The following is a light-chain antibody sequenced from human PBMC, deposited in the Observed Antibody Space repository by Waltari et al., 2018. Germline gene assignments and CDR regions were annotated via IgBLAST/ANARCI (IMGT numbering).Light chain of an antibody. CDR1: QSVSSY. Sequence: EIVLTQSPVTQSLSPGESATLSCRASQSVSSYLAWYQQKPGQAPRLLIYDASNRASGIPARFSGSGSGTDFTLTISSLEPEDFAVYYCQQRDNWPPVGTFGPGTKVEIK. J-gene: IGKJ3*01. V-gene: IGKV3-11*01. CDR2: DAS. CDR3: QQRDNWPPVGT.